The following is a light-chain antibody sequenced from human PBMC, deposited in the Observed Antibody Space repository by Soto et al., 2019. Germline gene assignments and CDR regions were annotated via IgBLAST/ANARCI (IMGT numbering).Light chain of an antibody. CDR1: QSAGNF. CDR2: YIS. J-gene: IGKJ5*01. CDR3: QQYLNWPIT. Sequence: EIVMTQSPATLSVSAGETASLSCRASQSAGNFLAWYQQKPGQAPRLLIYYISTRATGIPARFSGSGSATEFTLTVSSLQSEDSAVYYCQQYLNWPITFGQGTRLEIK. V-gene: IGKV3D-15*01.